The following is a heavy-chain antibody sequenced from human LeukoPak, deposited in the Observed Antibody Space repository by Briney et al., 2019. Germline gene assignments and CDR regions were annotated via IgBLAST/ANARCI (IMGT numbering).Heavy chain of an antibody. D-gene: IGHD6-19*01. CDR3: ARGKYESSSGWYYWFDP. Sequence: ASVKVSCKASGYTFTSYGISWVRQAPGQGLEWMGWISAYYGNTNYAQKLQGRVTMTTDTSTSTAYMELRSLRSDDTAVYYCARGKYESSSGWYYWFDPWGQGTLVTVSS. CDR2: ISAYYGNT. J-gene: IGHJ5*02. V-gene: IGHV1-18*01. CDR1: GYTFTSYG.